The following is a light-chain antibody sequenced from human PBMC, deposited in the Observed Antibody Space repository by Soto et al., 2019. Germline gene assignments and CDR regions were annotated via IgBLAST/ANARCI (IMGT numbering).Light chain of an antibody. CDR2: GAS. CDR1: RSVSNNY. Sequence: EIVLTQSPGTLSLSPGERATLSCRASRSVSNNYVAWYQRKPGQAPRLLIYGASSRATDIPRRFSGSGSGTEFTLNLTRLEPEDFAVYYCQQYGSSPPTFGQGTKVESK. CDR3: QQYGSSPPT. J-gene: IGKJ1*01. V-gene: IGKV3-20*01.